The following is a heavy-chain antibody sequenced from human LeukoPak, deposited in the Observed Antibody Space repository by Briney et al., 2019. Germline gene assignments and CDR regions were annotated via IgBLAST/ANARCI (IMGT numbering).Heavy chain of an antibody. CDR2: LSGSGGGT. D-gene: IGHD4-23*01. J-gene: IGHJ5*02. Sequence: GGSLRLSCAVSGITLSNYGMSWVRQAPGKGLEWVAGLSGSGGGTNYADSVKGRFTISRDNSKNTLYLQMNSLRAEDTAVYYCARDRITTVGKGWFDPWGQGTLVTVSS. CDR1: GITLSNYG. V-gene: IGHV3-23*01. CDR3: ARDRITTVGKGWFDP.